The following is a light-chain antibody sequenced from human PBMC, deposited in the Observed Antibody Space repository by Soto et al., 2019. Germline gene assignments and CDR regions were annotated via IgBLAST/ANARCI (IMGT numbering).Light chain of an antibody. CDR3: GSWDSSMSAYV. CDR1: SSNLGGNS. Sequence: QAVLTQPPSVSAAPGPKVTISCPGSSSNLGGNSVSWYQQLPGTATKLLIYDDNKRPSGIPDRFSGSKSGKSATLGITGFQTGDEADYYCGSWDSSMSAYVFGTGTKVTVL. V-gene: IGLV1-51*01. J-gene: IGLJ1*01. CDR2: DDN.